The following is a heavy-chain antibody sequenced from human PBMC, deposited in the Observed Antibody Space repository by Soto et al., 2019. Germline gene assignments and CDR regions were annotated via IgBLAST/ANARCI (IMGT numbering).Heavy chain of an antibody. CDR3: ATQFSYYDILTGYQREYYFDY. CDR1: GGTFSSYA. J-gene: IGHJ4*02. V-gene: IGHV1-69*06. D-gene: IGHD3-9*01. Sequence: SVKVSCKASGGTFSSYAISWVRQAPGQGLEWMGGIIPIFGTANYAQKFQGRVTITADKSTSTAYMELSSLRSEDTAVYYCATQFSYYDILTGYQREYYFDYWGQGTLVTVSS. CDR2: IIPIFGTA.